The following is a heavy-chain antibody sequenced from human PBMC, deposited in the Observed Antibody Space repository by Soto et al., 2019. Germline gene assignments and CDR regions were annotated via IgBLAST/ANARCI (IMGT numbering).Heavy chain of an antibody. Sequence: QVQLVESGGGVVQPGRSLRLSCAASGFTFSSYGMHWVRQAPGKGLEWVAVISYDGSNKNYADSVKGRFTISRDNSKNTQYLQMNSLRAEYTAVYYCAKEVWSGPMDVLGQGTTVTVSS. V-gene: IGHV3-30*18. CDR3: AKEVWSGPMDV. CDR2: ISYDGSNK. CDR1: GFTFSSYG. D-gene: IGHD3-3*01. J-gene: IGHJ6*02.